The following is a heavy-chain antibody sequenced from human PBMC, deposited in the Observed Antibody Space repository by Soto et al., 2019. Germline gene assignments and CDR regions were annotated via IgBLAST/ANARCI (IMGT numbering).Heavy chain of an antibody. J-gene: IGHJ4*02. CDR2: IYYSGST. Sequence: SETLSLTCTVSGGSISSSSYYWGWIRQPPGKGLEWIGSIYYSGSTYYSPSLKSRVTISLDTSKDQFSLKLSSVTAADTALYYCTRYGGSSHYYFGSWGQGTLVTVSS. D-gene: IGHD6-13*01. CDR1: GGSISSSSYY. V-gene: IGHV4-39*07. CDR3: TRYGGSSHYYFGS.